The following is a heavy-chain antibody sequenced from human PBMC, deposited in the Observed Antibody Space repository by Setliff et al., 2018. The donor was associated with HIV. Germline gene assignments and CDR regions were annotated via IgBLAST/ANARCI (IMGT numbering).Heavy chain of an antibody. CDR1: GTSISNNNYY. Sequence: SETLSLTCFVSGTSISNNNYYWGWIRQAPGKGLEWLGSASYSGSTYYNPSLRSRVTIAVGTSTNQVSLKLKSMTAADTAVYYCASCHVGIAHDFNNWGQGALVTVSS. D-gene: IGHD2-21*01. CDR2: ASYSGST. J-gene: IGHJ4*02. V-gene: IGHV4-39*01. CDR3: ASCHVGIAHDFNN.